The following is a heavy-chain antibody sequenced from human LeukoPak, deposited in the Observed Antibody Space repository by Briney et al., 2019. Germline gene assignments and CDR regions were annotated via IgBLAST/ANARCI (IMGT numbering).Heavy chain of an antibody. D-gene: IGHD1-26*01. CDR3: ARDRGIVGTTGYYYMDV. CDR2: INPNSGGT. CDR1: GYTFTGYY. V-gene: IGHV1-2*02. Sequence: ASVKVSCKASGYTFTGYYMHWVRQAPGQGLEWMGWINPNSGGTNYAQKFQGRVTMTRDTSISTAYMELSRLRSDDTAVYYCARDRGIVGTTGYYYMDVWGKGTTVTVSS. J-gene: IGHJ6*03.